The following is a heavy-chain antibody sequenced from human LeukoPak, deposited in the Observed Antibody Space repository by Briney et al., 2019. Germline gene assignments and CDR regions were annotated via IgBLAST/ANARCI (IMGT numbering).Heavy chain of an antibody. Sequence: ASVKVSCKASGYTFTSYYMHWVRQAPGQGLEWKGVINPSGGSTSYAQKFQGRVTMTRDTSTSTVYMELSSLRSEDTAVYYCARDPDIVVVPAADAFDIWGQGTMVTVSS. CDR3: ARDPDIVVVPAADAFDI. CDR1: GYTFTSYY. V-gene: IGHV1-46*01. D-gene: IGHD2-2*01. CDR2: INPSGGST. J-gene: IGHJ3*02.